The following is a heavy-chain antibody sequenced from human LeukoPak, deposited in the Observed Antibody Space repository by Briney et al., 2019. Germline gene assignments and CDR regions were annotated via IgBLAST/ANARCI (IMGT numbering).Heavy chain of an antibody. CDR2: ISYEGSVT. J-gene: IGHJ6*04. D-gene: IGHD3-10*01. CDR3: VRDRAPWGGALGGAKGMDV. CDR1: GFTFSNYA. V-gene: IGHV3-30*04. Sequence: PGKSLRLSCGASGFTFSNYAIHWVRQHPGKGLEGAAGISYEGSVTYYADFVKRRLTIPRDNSKNTLDLQINSLTVEETAVYYCVRDRAPWGGALGGAKGMDVWGKETTVTVSS.